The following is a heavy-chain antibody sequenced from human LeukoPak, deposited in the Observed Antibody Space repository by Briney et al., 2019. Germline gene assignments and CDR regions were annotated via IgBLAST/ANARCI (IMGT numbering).Heavy chain of an antibody. CDR2: INHSGST. CDR3: ARRPSYDSSGYYTLGAAFDI. J-gene: IGHJ3*02. D-gene: IGHD3-22*01. Sequence: SETLSLTCAVYGGSFSGYYWSWIRQPPGKGLEWIGEINHSGSTNYNPSLKSRVTISVDTSKNQFSLKLSSVTAADTAVYYCARRPSYDSSGYYTLGAAFDIWGQGTMVTVSS. CDR1: GGSFSGYY. V-gene: IGHV4-34*01.